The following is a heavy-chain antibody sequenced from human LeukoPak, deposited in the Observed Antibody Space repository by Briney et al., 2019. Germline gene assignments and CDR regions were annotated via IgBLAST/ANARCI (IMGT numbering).Heavy chain of an antibody. Sequence: SETLSLTCTVSGGSISSYYWSWIRQPPGKGLEWIGYIYYSGSTNYNPSLKSRVTISVDTSKNQFSLKLSSVTAADTAVYYCARLSAQRRQYYFDYWGQGTLVTVSS. CDR1: GGSISSYY. D-gene: IGHD5-24*01. CDR2: IYYSGST. V-gene: IGHV4-59*08. CDR3: ARLSAQRRQYYFDY. J-gene: IGHJ4*02.